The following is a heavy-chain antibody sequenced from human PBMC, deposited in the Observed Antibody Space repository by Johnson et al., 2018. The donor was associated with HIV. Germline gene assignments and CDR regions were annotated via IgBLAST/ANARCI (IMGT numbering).Heavy chain of an antibody. J-gene: IGHJ3*02. CDR2: ISGSAGST. V-gene: IGHV3-23*01. CDR1: GFTFSTYA. CDR3: ATVYYDILTGYYYDAFDI. D-gene: IGHD3-9*01. Sequence: VLLLESGGGLVQPGGSLRLSCAASGFTFSTYAMYWVSQAPGKGLEWVSSISGSAGSTYYADSVKGRFTISRDNSKKTLHLLMNSLRAEDTAIYHCATVYYDILTGYYYDAFDIWGQGTMVTVSS.